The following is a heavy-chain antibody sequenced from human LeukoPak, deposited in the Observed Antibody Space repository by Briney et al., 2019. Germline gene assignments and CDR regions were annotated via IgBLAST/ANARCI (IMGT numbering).Heavy chain of an antibody. Sequence: SETLSLTCTVSGGSINNYYWSWIRLPAGKGLEWIGRIYTRGSTNYNPSLKSRVTMSVDTSKNQFPLKLSSVTAADTAVYYCARGRYCSADICSGGDAFDIWGQGTMVSVSS. CDR2: IYTRGST. J-gene: IGHJ3*02. V-gene: IGHV4-4*07. CDR3: ARGRYCSADICSGGDAFDI. D-gene: IGHD2-15*01. CDR1: GGSINNYY.